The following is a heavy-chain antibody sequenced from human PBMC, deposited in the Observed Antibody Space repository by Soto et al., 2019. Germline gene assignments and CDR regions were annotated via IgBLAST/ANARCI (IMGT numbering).Heavy chain of an antibody. CDR3: EKGGRQWLVTSDFNY. V-gene: IGHV3-30*18. Sequence: VQLVESGGGVVQPGRSLRLSCAASGFTFSDYAMHWVRQAPGKGLEWVAVVSHDGRNTHYADSVKGRFTISRDSSKNTFSLEMTSLRAEDTAVYYCEKGGRQWLVTSDFNYWGQGALVTVAS. J-gene: IGHJ4*02. D-gene: IGHD6-19*01. CDR1: GFTFSDYA. CDR2: VSHDGRNT.